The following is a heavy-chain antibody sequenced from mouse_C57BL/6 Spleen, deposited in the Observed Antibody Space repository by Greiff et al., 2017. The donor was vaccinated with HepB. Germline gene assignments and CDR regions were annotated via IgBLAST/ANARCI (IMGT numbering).Heavy chain of an antibody. CDR3: ARPLITTVVADY. V-gene: IGHV1-64*01. Sequence: QVQLQQPGAELVKPGASVKLSCKASGYTFTSYWMHWVKQRPGQGLEWIGMIHPNSGSTNYNEKFKSKATLTVDKSSSTAYMQLSGLTSEDSAVYYCARPLITTVVADYWGQGTTLTVSS. CDR1: GYTFTSYW. D-gene: IGHD1-1*01. CDR2: IHPNSGST. J-gene: IGHJ2*01.